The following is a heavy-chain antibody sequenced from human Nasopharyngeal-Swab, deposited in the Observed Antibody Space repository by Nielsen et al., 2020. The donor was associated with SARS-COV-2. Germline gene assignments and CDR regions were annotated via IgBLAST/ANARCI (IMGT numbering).Heavy chain of an antibody. CDR3: ATADSGWRSDY. Sequence: VRQAPGKGLEWIGEIYHSGSTNYNPSLKSRVTISVDKSKNQFSLKLSSVTAADTAVYYCATADSGWRSDYWGQGTLVTVSS. J-gene: IGHJ4*02. V-gene: IGHV4-4*02. D-gene: IGHD6-19*01. CDR2: IYHSGST.